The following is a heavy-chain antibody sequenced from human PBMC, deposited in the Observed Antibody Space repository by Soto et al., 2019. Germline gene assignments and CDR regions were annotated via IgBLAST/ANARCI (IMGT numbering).Heavy chain of an antibody. Sequence: SETLSLTCTVYGGSISSYYWSWIRQPPGKGLEWIGYIYYSGSTNYNPSLKSRVTISVDTSKNQFSLKLSSVTAADTAVYYCAGGKGIAAAGNWFDPWGQGTLVTVSS. D-gene: IGHD6-13*01. CDR2: IYYSGST. CDR1: GGSISSYY. V-gene: IGHV4-59*01. CDR3: AGGKGIAAAGNWFDP. J-gene: IGHJ5*02.